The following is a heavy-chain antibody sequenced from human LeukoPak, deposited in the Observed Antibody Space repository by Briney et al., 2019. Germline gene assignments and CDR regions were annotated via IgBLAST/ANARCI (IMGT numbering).Heavy chain of an antibody. J-gene: IGHJ4*02. Sequence: GGSLRLSCAASGFTFSSYVMEWVRQAPGKGLEWVAIIWHDGSKEYYVDSVKGRFAISRDNSKNALYLQMNSLRAEDTAVYYCAKAASGNWNDVSDYWGQGTLVTVSS. CDR2: IWHDGSKE. CDR3: AKAASGNWNDVSDY. D-gene: IGHD1-20*01. V-gene: IGHV3-33*06. CDR1: GFTFSSYV.